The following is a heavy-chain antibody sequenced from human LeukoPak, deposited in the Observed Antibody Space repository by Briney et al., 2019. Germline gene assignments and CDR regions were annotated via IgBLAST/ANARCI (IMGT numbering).Heavy chain of an antibody. D-gene: IGHD1-26*01. V-gene: IGHV3-7*01. CDR2: IKEDGSEK. CDR3: ARGPYSTGFGPFAY. Sequence: GGSLRLSCAASGFTFSSYWMNWVRQAPGKGLELVANIKEDGSEKYYVDSVKGRFTVSRDNAKNSLYLHMNSLRAEDTAVYYCARGPYSTGFGPFAYWGQGTLVTVSS. J-gene: IGHJ4*02. CDR1: GFTFSSYW.